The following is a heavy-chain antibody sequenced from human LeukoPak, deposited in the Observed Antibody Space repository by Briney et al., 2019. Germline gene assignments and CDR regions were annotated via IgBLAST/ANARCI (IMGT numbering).Heavy chain of an antibody. CDR3: ARYGRGSSSYYYMDV. V-gene: IGHV3-30*04. D-gene: IGHD3-10*01. Sequence: GGSLRLSCAASGFTFSSYAMHWVRQAPGKGLEWVAVISYDGSNKYYADSVKGRFTISRDNAKNSLYLQMNSLRAEDTAVYYCARYGRGSSSYYYMDVWGKGTTVTVSS. CDR2: ISYDGSNK. J-gene: IGHJ6*03. CDR1: GFTFSSYA.